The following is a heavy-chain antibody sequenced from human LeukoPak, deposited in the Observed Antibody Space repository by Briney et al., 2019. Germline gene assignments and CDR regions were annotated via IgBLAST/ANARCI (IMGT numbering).Heavy chain of an antibody. V-gene: IGHV3-23*01. J-gene: IGHJ4*02. CDR2: IGTSNAGT. CDR3: AKHLHLWASFDS. Sequence: GGSLRLSCAASGFTSSSSTMSLVRQAPGKGLEWVSTIGTSNAGTYYADSVKGRFTISRDNPRNTLYLHMTSLRAEDTAIYYCAKHLHLWASFDSWGQGTLVTVSS. CDR1: GFTSSSST. D-gene: IGHD5-18*01.